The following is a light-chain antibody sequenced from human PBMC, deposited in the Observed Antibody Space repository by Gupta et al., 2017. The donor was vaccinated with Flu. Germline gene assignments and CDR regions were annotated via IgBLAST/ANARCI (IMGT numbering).Light chain of an antibody. CDR1: QSVSSN. CDR2: GAS. CDR3: QQYNNWPL. J-gene: IGKJ4*01. Sequence: EIVMTQSPATLSVSPGERATLSCRASQSVSSNLAWYQQKPGQAPRLLIYGASTRATGIPARFSGSGSGTEFTLTISSLQSEDFALYYCQQYNNWPLFGGGTKVEIK. V-gene: IGKV3-15*01.